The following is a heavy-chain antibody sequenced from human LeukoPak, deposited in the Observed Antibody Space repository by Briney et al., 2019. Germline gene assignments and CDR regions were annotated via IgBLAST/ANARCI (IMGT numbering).Heavy chain of an antibody. D-gene: IGHD6-13*01. CDR1: GFTFDDYA. CDR2: ISWNSGSI. V-gene: IGHV3-9*01. J-gene: IGHJ5*02. Sequence: GRSLRLSCAASGFTFDDYAMHWVRQAPGKGLEWVSGISWNSGSIGYADSVKGRFTISRDNAKNSLYLQMNSLRAEDTALYYCAKGPPYSSSWNDWFDPWGQGTPVTVSS. CDR3: AKGPPYSSSWNDWFDP.